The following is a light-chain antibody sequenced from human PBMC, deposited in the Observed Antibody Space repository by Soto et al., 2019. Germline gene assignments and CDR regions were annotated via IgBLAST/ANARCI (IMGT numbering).Light chain of an antibody. CDR3: CSYAGSYYV. J-gene: IGLJ1*01. Sequence: SALTQPRSVSGSPGQAVTISCTGTSSDVGGYNYVSWYQQHPGKAPKLMIYDVSKRPSGVPDRFSGSKSGNTASLTISGLQAEDEADYYCCSYAGSYYVVGTGTKVT. CDR2: DVS. V-gene: IGLV2-11*01. CDR1: SSDVGGYNY.